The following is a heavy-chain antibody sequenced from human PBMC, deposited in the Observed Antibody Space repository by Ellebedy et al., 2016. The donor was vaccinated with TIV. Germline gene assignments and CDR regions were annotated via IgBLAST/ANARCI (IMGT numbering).Heavy chain of an antibody. D-gene: IGHD2-15*01. Sequence: GGSLRLXXAASGFTFSDYYMSWIRQAPGKGLEWVSYISSSGSTIYYADSVKGRFTISRDNAKNSLYLQINSLRAEDTAVYYCARPYCSGGSCYIVYWGQGTLVTVSS. CDR3: ARPYCSGGSCYIVY. J-gene: IGHJ4*02. CDR2: ISSSGSTI. CDR1: GFTFSDYY. V-gene: IGHV3-11*01.